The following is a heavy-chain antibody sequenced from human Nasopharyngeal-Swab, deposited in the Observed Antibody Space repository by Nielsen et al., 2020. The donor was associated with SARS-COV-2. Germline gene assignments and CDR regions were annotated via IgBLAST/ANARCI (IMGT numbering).Heavy chain of an antibody. CDR2: ISVNNGNT. V-gene: IGHV1-18*01. Sequence: ASVKVSCKASGYTFTSYGISWVRQAPGQGLEWMGWISVNNGNTNYAQKLQGRVTMTTDTSTSTAYMELRSLRSDDTAVYYCARDLFTMVRGVTPRILAGYWGQGTLVTVSS. CDR1: GYTFTSYG. CDR3: ARDLFTMVRGVTPRILAGY. J-gene: IGHJ4*02. D-gene: IGHD3-10*01.